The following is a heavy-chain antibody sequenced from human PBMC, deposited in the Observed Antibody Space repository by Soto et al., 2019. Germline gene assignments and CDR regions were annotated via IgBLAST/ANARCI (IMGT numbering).Heavy chain of an antibody. V-gene: IGHV1-69*01. CDR3: AREYRSSSGRFDK. D-gene: IGHD6-6*01. CDR2: IIPIFGTP. CDR1: GGSFSSYA. J-gene: IGHJ4*02. Sequence: SVKGSCKASGGSFSSYAISWGRQAPGQGLEWMGGIIPIFGTPSYAQKFQGRVTITADESTSTAYMELSSLRSEDTAVYYCAREYRSSSGRFDKWGQGTLVTVSS.